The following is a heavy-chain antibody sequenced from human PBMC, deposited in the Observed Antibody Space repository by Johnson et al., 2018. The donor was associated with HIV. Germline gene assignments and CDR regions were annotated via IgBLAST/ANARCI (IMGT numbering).Heavy chain of an antibody. CDR3: VGEWLYDAFDI. CDR2: IRQDGSER. Sequence: VQLVESGGDLIQPGGSLRLSCAASGFTVSSNYMKWVRQAPGKGLEWVANIRQDGSERYYVDSVKGRFTISRDNAKNSLYLRMNSLRAEDTAVYYCVGEWLYDAFDIWGQGTMVSVSS. D-gene: IGHD3-22*01. V-gene: IGHV3-7*01. CDR1: GFTVSSNY. J-gene: IGHJ3*02.